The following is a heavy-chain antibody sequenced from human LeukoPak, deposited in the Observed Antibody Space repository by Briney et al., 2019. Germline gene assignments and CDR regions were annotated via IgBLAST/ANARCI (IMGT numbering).Heavy chain of an antibody. Sequence: PSETLSLTCSVSGGYISTSNYYWGWIRQPPGKGLEWIGTIYYSGRTYYNPSLQSRVTISLDTSQNLLSLQVRSVTVVDTAVYYCARFFYYDASLPPYWGQGTLVTVSS. CDR3: ARFFYYDASLPPY. J-gene: IGHJ4*02. D-gene: IGHD3-16*01. CDR1: GGYISTSNYY. V-gene: IGHV4-39*01. CDR2: IYYSGRT.